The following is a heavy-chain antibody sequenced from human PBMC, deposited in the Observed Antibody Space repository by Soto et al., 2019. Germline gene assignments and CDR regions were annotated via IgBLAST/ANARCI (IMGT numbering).Heavy chain of an antibody. J-gene: IGHJ5*02. D-gene: IGHD6-19*01. Sequence: ASVKVSCKASGYTFTSYGISWVRQAPGQGLEWMGWISAYNGNTNYAQKLQGRVTMTTDTSTSTAYMELRSLRPDDTAVYYCARDVVRSYSSGLPSTNHWFDPWGQGTLATVPS. CDR1: GYTFTSYG. V-gene: IGHV1-18*01. CDR3: ARDVVRSYSSGLPSTNHWFDP. CDR2: ISAYNGNT.